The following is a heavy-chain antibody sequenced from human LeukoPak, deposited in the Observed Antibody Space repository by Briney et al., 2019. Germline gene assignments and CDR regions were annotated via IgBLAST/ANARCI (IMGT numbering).Heavy chain of an antibody. V-gene: IGHV4-59*02. CDR1: GGSVNGYY. J-gene: IGHJ4*02. CDR2: IHYSGLT. D-gene: IGHD1-7*01. CDR3: ARDPPEDEWNSLDS. Sequence: PSETLSLTCTVSGGSVNGYYWNWIRQAPGKGLEWIGFIHYSGLTVYSPSLQSRVSMSVDTSRNQFSLDLSSVTAADTALYYCARDPPEDEWNSLDSWGQGILVTVSS.